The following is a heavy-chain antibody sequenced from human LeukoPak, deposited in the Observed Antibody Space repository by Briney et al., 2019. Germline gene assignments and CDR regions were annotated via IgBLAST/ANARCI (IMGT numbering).Heavy chain of an antibody. J-gene: IGHJ4*02. D-gene: IGHD4-23*01. V-gene: IGHV3-30*03. CDR1: GFTFSSYG. Sequence: GGSLRLSCAASGFTFSSYGMHWVRQAPGKGLEWVAVISYDGSNKYYADSVKGRFTISRDNSKNTLYLQMNSLRAEDTAVYYCARGTTVVSEFDYWGQGTLVTVSS. CDR3: ARGTTVVSEFDY. CDR2: ISYDGSNK.